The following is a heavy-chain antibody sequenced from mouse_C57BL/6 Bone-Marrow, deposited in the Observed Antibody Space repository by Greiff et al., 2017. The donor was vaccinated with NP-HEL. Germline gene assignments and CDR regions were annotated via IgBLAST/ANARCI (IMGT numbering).Heavy chain of an antibody. CDR1: GFTFTDYY. CDR3: ARHYYGSSSFAY. V-gene: IGHV7-3*01. CDR2: IRNKANGYTT. J-gene: IGHJ3*01. Sequence: EVKLMESGGGLVQPGGSLSLSCAASGFTFTDYYMSWVRQPPGKALEWLGFIRNKANGYTTEYSASVKGRFTISRDNSQSILYLQMNALRAEDSATYYCARHYYGSSSFAYWGQGTLVTVSA. D-gene: IGHD1-1*01.